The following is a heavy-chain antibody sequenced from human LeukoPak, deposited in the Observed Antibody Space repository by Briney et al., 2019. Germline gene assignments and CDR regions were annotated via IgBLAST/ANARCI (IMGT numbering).Heavy chain of an antibody. CDR1: GGTFSSYA. D-gene: IGHD3-22*01. CDR2: IIPILGIA. V-gene: IGHV1-69*04. CDR3: ARNRGEGSGYSDY. Sequence: SVKVSCKASGGTFSSYAISWVRQAPGQGVEWMGRIIPILGIANYAQKFQGRVTITADKSTSTAYMELSSLRSEDTAIYYCARNRGEGSGYSDYWGQGTLVTVSS. J-gene: IGHJ4*02.